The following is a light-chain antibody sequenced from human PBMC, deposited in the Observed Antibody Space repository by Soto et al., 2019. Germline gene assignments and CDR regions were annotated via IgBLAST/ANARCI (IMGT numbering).Light chain of an antibody. CDR1: QSVNNNY. J-gene: IGKJ2*01. CDR2: GAS. Sequence: EIVLTQSPGTLSLSPGERATLSCRASQSVNNNYLAWYQQKPGQAPRLLIYGASSRATGIADRFSGSGSGTDFTLTISRLEPEDFAVYYWQQYGSSQYTFGQGTKVEIK. CDR3: QQYGSSQYT. V-gene: IGKV3-20*01.